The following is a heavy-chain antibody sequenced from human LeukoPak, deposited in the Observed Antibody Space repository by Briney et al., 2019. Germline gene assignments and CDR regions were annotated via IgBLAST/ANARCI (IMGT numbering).Heavy chain of an antibody. Sequence: SVTLSLTCTVSGGSISLYYWNWIRQPAGKGLEWIGRIFTSGITNYNPSLKSRVTMSVDTSKSQFSLALSSVTAADTAVYYCAREISGSYYNPLGYMDVWGKGTTVTVSS. CDR3: AREISGSYYNPLGYMDV. D-gene: IGHD3-10*01. J-gene: IGHJ6*03. CDR1: GGSISLYY. V-gene: IGHV4-4*07. CDR2: IFTSGIT.